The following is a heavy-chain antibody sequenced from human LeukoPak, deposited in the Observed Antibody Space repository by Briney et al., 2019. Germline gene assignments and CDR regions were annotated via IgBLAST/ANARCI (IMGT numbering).Heavy chain of an antibody. Sequence: GESLKISCKGSGYTFTSYWIGWVRQIPGKGLEWVGIIYPGDSDTRYSPSFQGKVTISADKSIRTAYLQWSSMKASDTAMYYCARPRDSSGYTLDYWGQGTLVTVSS. J-gene: IGHJ4*02. D-gene: IGHD3-22*01. CDR2: IYPGDSDT. CDR3: ARPRDSSGYTLDY. V-gene: IGHV5-51*01. CDR1: GYTFTSYW.